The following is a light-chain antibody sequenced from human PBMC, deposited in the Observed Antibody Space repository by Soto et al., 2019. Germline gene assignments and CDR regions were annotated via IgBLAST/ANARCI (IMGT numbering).Light chain of an antibody. V-gene: IGKV1-5*03. J-gene: IGKJ4*01. CDR3: QQYDTFPLT. CDR1: QSINNW. CDR2: KAS. Sequence: DIQMTQSPSTLSASVGDRVTTTCRASQSINNWLAWYQQKPGKAPKLLIYKASSLASGVPSRFSGSGSETEFTLTISGLQPDDFATYYCQQYDTFPLTFGGGTKVEIK.